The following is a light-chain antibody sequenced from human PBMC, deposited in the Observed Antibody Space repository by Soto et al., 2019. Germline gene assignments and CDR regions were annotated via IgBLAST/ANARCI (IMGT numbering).Light chain of an antibody. V-gene: IGKV3-20*01. J-gene: IGKJ5*01. CDR2: GAS. Sequence: EIVMTQSPATLSVSPGERAPLSCRARQSVSSTYLAWYQQKPGQAPRLLIFGASNRATGIPDRFSGSGSATDFTLTISRLEPEDFAVYYCQQYGASPLITFGQGTRLEIK. CDR3: QQYGASPLIT. CDR1: QSVSSTY.